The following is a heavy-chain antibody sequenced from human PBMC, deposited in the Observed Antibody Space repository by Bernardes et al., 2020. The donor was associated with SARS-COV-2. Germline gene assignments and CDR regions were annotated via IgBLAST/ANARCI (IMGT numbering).Heavy chain of an antibody. D-gene: IGHD3-10*01. Sequence: SKTLSLTCTVSGGSLGGFFWSWIRQPPGQGLECVGYIYYTGTINYSPSHASRAAMSLDTSKDQFSLKLTSVTASYTAVYYCASGSPVGLDLWRQGTSVTVSS. CDR1: GGSLGGFF. CDR2: IYYTGTI. J-gene: IGHJ6*01. V-gene: IGHV4-59*01. CDR3: ASGSPVGLDL.